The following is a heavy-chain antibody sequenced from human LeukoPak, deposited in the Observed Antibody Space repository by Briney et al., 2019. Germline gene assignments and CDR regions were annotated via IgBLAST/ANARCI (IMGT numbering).Heavy chain of an antibody. CDR1: GFTLNTYT. Sequence: PGGSLRLSCAASGFTLNTYTMNWVRQAPGKGLEWVSSISSSSSYIYYADSVKGRFTITRDNSKNTLYLQMNSLRAEDTAVYYCAKANVKYCSGGSCFDAFDIWGQGTMVTVSS. CDR3: AKANVKYCSGGSCFDAFDI. CDR2: ISSSSSYI. J-gene: IGHJ3*02. D-gene: IGHD2-15*01. V-gene: IGHV3-21*04.